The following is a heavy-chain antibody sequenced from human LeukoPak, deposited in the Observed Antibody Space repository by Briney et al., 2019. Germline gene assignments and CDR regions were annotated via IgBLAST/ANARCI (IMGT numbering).Heavy chain of an antibody. CDR2: IIPIFGTA. V-gene: IGHV1-69*13. J-gene: IGHJ6*02. Sequence: SVKVSCKASGGTFSSYAISWVRQAPGQGLEWMGGIIPIFGTANYAQKFQGRVTITADESTSTAYMELSSLRSEDTAVYYCARETRSQAYGMDVWGQGTTVTVSS. CDR1: GGTFSSYA. D-gene: IGHD3-10*01. CDR3: ARETRSQAYGMDV.